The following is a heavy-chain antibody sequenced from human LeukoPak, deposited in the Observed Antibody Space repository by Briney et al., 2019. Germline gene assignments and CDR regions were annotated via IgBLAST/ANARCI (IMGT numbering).Heavy chain of an antibody. CDR2: ISSRSSYI. J-gene: IGHJ4*02. CDR1: GFTFSSYS. CDR3: ARLVGATLFDY. Sequence: PGGSLRLSCAASGFTFSSYSMNWVRQAPGKGLEWVSSISSRSSYIYYADSVKGRFTISRDNAKNSLYLQMNSLRAEDTAVYYCARLVGATLFDYWGQGTLVTVSS. D-gene: IGHD1-26*01. V-gene: IGHV3-21*01.